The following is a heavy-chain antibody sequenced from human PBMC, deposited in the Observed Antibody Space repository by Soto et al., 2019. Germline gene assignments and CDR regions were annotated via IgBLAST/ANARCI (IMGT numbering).Heavy chain of an antibody. CDR1: GGSISSGDYY. D-gene: IGHD5-12*01. Sequence: PSETLSLTCTVSGGSISSGDYYWSWSRQPPGKGLEWIGYIYYSGSTYYNPSLKSRVTISVDTSKNQFSLKLSSVTAADTAVYYCARSEAGLYSGYVDYWGQGTLVTVSS. J-gene: IGHJ4*02. CDR3: ARSEAGLYSGYVDY. V-gene: IGHV4-30-4*01. CDR2: IYYSGST.